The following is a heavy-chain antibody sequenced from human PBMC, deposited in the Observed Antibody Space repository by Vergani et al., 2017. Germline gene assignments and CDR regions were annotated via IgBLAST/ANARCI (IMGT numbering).Heavy chain of an antibody. D-gene: IGHD2-15*01. Sequence: QITLKESGPTLVKPTQTLTLTRTFSGFPLSTSGVGVGWTRQPPGKALEWLALIYWDDDKRYSPSLKSRLTITKDTSKNQVVLTMTNMDPVDTATYYCAHSVREWWPQNNWFDPWGRGTLVTVSS. J-gene: IGHJ5*02. CDR1: GFPLSTSGVG. CDR3: AHSVREWWPQNNWFDP. V-gene: IGHV2-5*02. CDR2: IYWDDDK.